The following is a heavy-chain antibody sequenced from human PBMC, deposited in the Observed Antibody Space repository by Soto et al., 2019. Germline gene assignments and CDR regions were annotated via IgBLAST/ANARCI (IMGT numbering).Heavy chain of an antibody. Sequence: EVQLLESGGGLVQPGGSLRLSCAASGFTFSSYAMSWVRQAPGKGLEWVSAISGSGGSTYYADSVKGRFTISRDNSKHTLYLQMNSLRAEDTAVYYCASQTPPMTTVTESWFDPWGQGTLVTVSS. CDR1: GFTFSSYA. CDR3: ASQTPPMTTVTESWFDP. J-gene: IGHJ5*02. V-gene: IGHV3-23*01. D-gene: IGHD4-17*01. CDR2: ISGSGGST.